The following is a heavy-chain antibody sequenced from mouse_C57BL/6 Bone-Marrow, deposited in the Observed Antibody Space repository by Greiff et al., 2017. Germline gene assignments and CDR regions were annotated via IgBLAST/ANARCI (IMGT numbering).Heavy chain of an antibody. CDR1: GYTFTSYS. D-gene: IGHD1-1*01. CDR2: IDPSDSYT. Sequence: QVQLQQPGAELVRPGTSVKLSCKASGYTFTSYSMHWVKQRPGQGLEWIGVIDPSDSYTKYNQKFKGKATLTVDTSSRTAYMQRSSLTSEDSAVYYGERWTTVVPCGYYFDYWGQGTTLTVSS. V-gene: IGHV1-59*01. CDR3: ERWTTVVPCGYYFDY. J-gene: IGHJ2*01.